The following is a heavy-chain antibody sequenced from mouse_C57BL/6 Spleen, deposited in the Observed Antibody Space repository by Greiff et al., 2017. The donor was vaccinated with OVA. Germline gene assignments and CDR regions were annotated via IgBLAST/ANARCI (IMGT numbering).Heavy chain of an antibody. CDR1: GYTFTSYW. D-gene: IGHD2-5*01. CDR2: IHPNSGST. CDR3: ASYSNSAWFAY. Sequence: QVQLKQPGAELVKPGASVKLSCKASGYTFTSYWMHWVKQRPGQGLEWIGMIHPNSGSTNYNEKFKSKATLTVDKSSSTAYMQLSSLTSEDSAVYYCASYSNSAWFAYWGQGTLVTVSA. J-gene: IGHJ3*01. V-gene: IGHV1-64*01.